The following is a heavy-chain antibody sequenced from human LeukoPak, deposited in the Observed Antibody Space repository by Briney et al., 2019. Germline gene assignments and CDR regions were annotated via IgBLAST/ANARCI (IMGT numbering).Heavy chain of an antibody. CDR1: GVSISSGSYY. CDR2: HYYSGST. V-gene: IGHV4-39*07. D-gene: IGHD6-19*01. CDR3: ARDAQWLVRGDYFAY. Sequence: PSDTLSLTCAVSGVSISSGSYYWAGTRQPPGTGLERIGSHYYSGSTYYSPSLKCRVAISVDTSKTQFSLRLSSVTAADTAVYYCARDAQWLVRGDYFAYWGQGTLVTVSS. J-gene: IGHJ4*02.